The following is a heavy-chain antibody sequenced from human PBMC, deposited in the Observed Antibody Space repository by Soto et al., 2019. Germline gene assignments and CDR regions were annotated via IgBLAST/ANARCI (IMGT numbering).Heavy chain of an antibody. D-gene: IGHD2-2*01. Sequence: QVQLVQSGAEVKKPGASVKVSCKASGYTFTSYGISWVRQAPGQGLEWMGWISAYNGNTNYAQKLQGRVTMTTDTTTSTASMELWSLRSSDTSVYYSANCLLVGYALEGESDWGQGTLVTVSS. J-gene: IGHJ4*02. CDR3: ANCLLVGYALEGESD. CDR1: GYTFTSYG. V-gene: IGHV1-18*01. CDR2: ISAYNGNT.